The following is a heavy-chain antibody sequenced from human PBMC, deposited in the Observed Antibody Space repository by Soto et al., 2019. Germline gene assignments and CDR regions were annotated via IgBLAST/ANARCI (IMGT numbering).Heavy chain of an antibody. CDR3: AKPSAYGDFAGSFDS. CDR1: GFTFNNYA. V-gene: IGHV3-23*01. J-gene: IGHJ4*02. CDR2: IGGRGGNT. D-gene: IGHD4-17*01. Sequence: EVHLLESGGGLVQWGGSLRLSCVASGFTFNNYAMNWVRQAPGKGLEWVSNIGGRGGNTFYADSMRGRFTISRDNSKNTVYLQMNNLRVEDSATYYCAKPSAYGDFAGSFDSWGQGTLVTVSP.